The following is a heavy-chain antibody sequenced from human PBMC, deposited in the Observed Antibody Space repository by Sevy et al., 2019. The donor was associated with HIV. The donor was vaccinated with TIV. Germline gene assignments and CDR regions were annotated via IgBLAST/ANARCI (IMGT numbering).Heavy chain of an antibody. Sequence: ASVKVSCKASGGTFSSYAISWVRQAPGQGLEWMGGIIPIFGTANYAQKFQGRVTITADESTSTAYMELRSLRSEDTAVYYCARVLRAYDFWSGYYGVWVQGTLVTVSS. CDR2: IIPIFGTA. J-gene: IGHJ4*02. CDR1: GGTFSSYA. D-gene: IGHD3-3*01. V-gene: IGHV1-69*13. CDR3: ARVLRAYDFWSGYYGV.